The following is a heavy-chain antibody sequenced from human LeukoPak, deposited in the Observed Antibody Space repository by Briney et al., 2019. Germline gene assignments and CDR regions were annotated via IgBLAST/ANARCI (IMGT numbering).Heavy chain of an antibody. CDR3: ERSTASVITRGAFDI. V-gene: IGHV4-4*02. CDR2: IYHSGSA. CDR1: RDSISRSNW. D-gene: IGHD3-22*01. Sequence: PSGTLSLTCAVSRDSISRSNWWSWVRQPPGKGLEWIGEIYHSGSANYNPSLQSRVTMSVDNSENHFSLKLSSVSAADTALYYCERSTASVITRGAFDIWGQGTMVTVSS. J-gene: IGHJ3*02.